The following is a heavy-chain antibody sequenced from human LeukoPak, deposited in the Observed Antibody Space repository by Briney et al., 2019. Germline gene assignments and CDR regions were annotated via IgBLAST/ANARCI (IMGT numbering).Heavy chain of an antibody. Sequence: TSETLSLTCAVYGGSFSGYYWSWLRQPPGKGREWIGEINHSGTNNYNPSLMSRVTVSIDTSKNQFSLRLSSMTAADTGVYYCASSRGYSSSLWYYYMDVWGKGTTVTVSS. J-gene: IGHJ6*03. D-gene: IGHD6-13*01. CDR1: GGSFSGYY. V-gene: IGHV4-34*01. CDR3: ASSRGYSSSLWYYYMDV. CDR2: INHSGTN.